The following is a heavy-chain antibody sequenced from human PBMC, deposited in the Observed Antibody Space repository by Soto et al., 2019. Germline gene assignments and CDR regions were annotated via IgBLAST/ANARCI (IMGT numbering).Heavy chain of an antibody. CDR3: AKDSFINWRGNDSY. CDR2: ISGSGDSK. Sequence: GGSLRLSCAASGFTFSTYAMIWVRQAPREGLEWVSAISGSGDSKRHAACVRGRFPIFGDKAKNSRYRQLSSLIAEDTAIYYFAKDSFINWRGNDSYWGQGTLVTVSS. V-gene: IGHV3-23*01. J-gene: IGHJ4*02. CDR1: GFTFSTYA. D-gene: IGHD5-12*01.